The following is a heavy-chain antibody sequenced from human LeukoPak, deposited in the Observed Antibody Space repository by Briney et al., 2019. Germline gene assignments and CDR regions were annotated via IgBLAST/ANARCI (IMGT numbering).Heavy chain of an antibody. CDR3: ARGSNTFDY. D-gene: IGHD4-11*01. Sequence: GGSLRLSCAASGFTFSSYAMSWVRQAPGKGLEWVSAISGSGGGTYYADSVKGRFTISRDSSKSTLHLQMNSLRAEDTAVYYCARGSNTFDYWSQGTLVTVSS. V-gene: IGHV3-23*01. CDR2: ISGSGGGT. CDR1: GFTFSSYA. J-gene: IGHJ4*02.